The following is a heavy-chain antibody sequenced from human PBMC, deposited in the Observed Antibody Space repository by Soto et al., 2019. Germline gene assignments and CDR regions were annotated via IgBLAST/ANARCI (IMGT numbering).Heavy chain of an antibody. Sequence: AASVKVSCKASGYTFTGYYMHWVRQAPGQGLEWMAGIIPIFGTANYAQKFQGRVTITADESTSTAYMELSSLRSEDTAVYYCASIRTMFRNWFDPWGQGTLVTVSS. CDR3: ASIRTMFRNWFDP. CDR1: GYTFTGYY. J-gene: IGHJ5*02. CDR2: IIPIFGTA. D-gene: IGHD3-10*02. V-gene: IGHV1-69*13.